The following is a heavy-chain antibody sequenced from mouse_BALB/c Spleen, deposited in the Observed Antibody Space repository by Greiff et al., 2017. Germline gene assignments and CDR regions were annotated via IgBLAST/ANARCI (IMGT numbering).Heavy chain of an antibody. CDR3: ARYPPTYGSSLYYFDY. V-gene: IGHV3-2*02. Sequence: EVKLMESGPGLVKPSQSLSLTCTVTGYSITSDYAWNWIRQFPGNKLEWMGYISYSGSTSYNPSLKSRISITRDTSKNQFFLQLNSVTTEDTATYYCARYPPTYGSSLYYFDYWGQGTTLTVSS. CDR1: GYSITSDYA. CDR2: ISYSGST. J-gene: IGHJ2*01. D-gene: IGHD1-1*01.